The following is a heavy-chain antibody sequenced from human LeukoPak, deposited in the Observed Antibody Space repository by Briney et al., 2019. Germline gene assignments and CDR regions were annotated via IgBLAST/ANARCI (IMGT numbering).Heavy chain of an antibody. CDR2: ITAGGGGT. D-gene: IGHD5-12*01. CDR3: TKAERMATITNSGF. J-gene: IGHJ4*02. CDR1: GFTFSSFV. Sequence: GGSLRLSCAASGFTFSSFVMSWVRQAPGKGLEWVSAITAGGGGTYYADSVKGRFTISRDNSKNTLSLQMNSLRAEDTAVYYCTKAERMATITNSGFWGQGTLVTVSS. V-gene: IGHV3-23*01.